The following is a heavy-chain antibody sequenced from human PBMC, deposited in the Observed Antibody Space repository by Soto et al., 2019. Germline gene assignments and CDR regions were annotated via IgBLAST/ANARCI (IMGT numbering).Heavy chain of an antibody. J-gene: IGHJ4*02. V-gene: IGHV3-23*01. D-gene: IGHD6-19*01. CDR2: ISSNGGST. CDR1: GFTFSNYA. CDR3: ANPICGWPLGSIDY. Sequence: PGGSLRLSCVASGFTFSNYAMSWVRQAPGKGLEWVSAISSNGGSTYYPDSVNGRFTISRDNSKNTLYLQMNSLRGEDTAVYYCANPICGWPLGSIDYWGRGSLVTVSS.